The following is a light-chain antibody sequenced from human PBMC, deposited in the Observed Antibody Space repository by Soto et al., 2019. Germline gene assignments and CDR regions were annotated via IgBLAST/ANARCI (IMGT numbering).Light chain of an antibody. CDR2: DVS. CDR3: CSYAGSYYV. V-gene: IGLV2-11*01. J-gene: IGLJ1*01. Sequence: QSALTQPRSVSGSPGQSGTISCTGTSSDVGGYNYVSWYQQHPGRAPKLMIYDVSKRPSGVPDRFSGSKSGNTASLTIAGLQAEDEADYCCCSYAGSYYVVGTGTKLTVL. CDR1: SSDVGGYNY.